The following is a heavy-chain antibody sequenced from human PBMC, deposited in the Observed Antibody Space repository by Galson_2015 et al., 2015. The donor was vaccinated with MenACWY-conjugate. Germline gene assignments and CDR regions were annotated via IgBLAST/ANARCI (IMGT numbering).Heavy chain of an antibody. CDR1: GFVFSSYT. CDR2: ISPSGSNT. J-gene: IGHJ1*01. Sequence: SLRLSCAASGFVFSSYTMHWVRQAPGEGLECISTISPSGSNTFYADSAKGRFSISRDNSKTTVYLHMSSLRPEDTAVYYCVKAWYSRVGYSLYNFLFQHWGQGARVIVSS. CDR3: VKAWYSRVGYSLYNFLFQH. V-gene: IGHV3-64D*09. D-gene: IGHD6-19*01.